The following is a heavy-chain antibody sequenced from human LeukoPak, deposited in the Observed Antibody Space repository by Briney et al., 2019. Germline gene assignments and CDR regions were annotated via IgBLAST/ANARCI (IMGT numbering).Heavy chain of an antibody. J-gene: IGHJ1*01. CDR2: ISYDGSNK. V-gene: IGHV3-30*04. Sequence: PGRSLRLSCAASGFTFSSYAMHWVRQAPGKGLEWVAVISYDGSNKYYADSVKGRFTISRDNSKNTLYLQMNSLRAEDTAVYYCARDRRHWGQGTLVTVSS. CDR1: GFTFSSYA. CDR3: ARDRRH.